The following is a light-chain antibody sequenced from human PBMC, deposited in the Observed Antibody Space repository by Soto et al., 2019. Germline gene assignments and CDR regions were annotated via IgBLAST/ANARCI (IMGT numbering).Light chain of an antibody. CDR2: GAS. V-gene: IGKV3-20*01. J-gene: IGKJ1*01. Sequence: EIVLTQSPGTLSLSPGERATLSCRASQSVSSSYLAWYLQKPGQAPRLLIYGASSRATGIPDRFSGSGSGTDFTLTITRLEPEDFAVYYCQQYVTSSPRTFGQGTKVDIK. CDR1: QSVSSSY. CDR3: QQYVTSSPRT.